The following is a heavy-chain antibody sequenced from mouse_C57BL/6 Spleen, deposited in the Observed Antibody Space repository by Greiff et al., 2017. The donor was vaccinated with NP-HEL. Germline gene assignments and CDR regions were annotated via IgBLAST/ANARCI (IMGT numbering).Heavy chain of an antibody. V-gene: IGHV1-69*01. Sequence: VPLQQPAAELVIPGASVKLSCKASGYTFPSYWMHWVKQRPGQGLEWIGEFDPTDSYTNYNKKFKDKSTLTVDKSASTAYMQHSSLTSEDSAVYYCASVDYCDYWGQGTTLTVSS. J-gene: IGHJ2*01. CDR1: GYTFPSYW. CDR3: ASVDYCDY. CDR2: FDPTDSYT.